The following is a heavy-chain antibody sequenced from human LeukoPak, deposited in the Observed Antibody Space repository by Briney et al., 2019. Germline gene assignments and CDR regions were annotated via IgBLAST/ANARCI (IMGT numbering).Heavy chain of an antibody. J-gene: IGHJ3*02. V-gene: IGHV1-18*04. Sequence: ASVKVSCKASGYTFTSYYMHWVRQAPGQGLEWMGWVSAYNGNTNYAQKLQGRVTMTTDTSTSTAYMELSSLRSEDTAVYYCARSGGYYYGSGSYYRSAFDIWGQGTMVTVSS. CDR1: GYTFTSYY. CDR2: VSAYNGNT. CDR3: ARSGGYYYGSGSYYRSAFDI. D-gene: IGHD3-10*01.